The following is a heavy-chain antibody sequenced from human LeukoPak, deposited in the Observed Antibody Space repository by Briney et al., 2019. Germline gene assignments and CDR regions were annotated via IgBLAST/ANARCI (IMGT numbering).Heavy chain of an antibody. Sequence: GASVKVSCKAPGYTFSSYSISWVRQAPGQGLEWMGWINTYNGNTNYAQKLQDRVTMTTDTSTSTAYMELRSLRVDDTAVYYCARDPRDYTTSREFHYWGQGTLITVSS. J-gene: IGHJ4*02. CDR2: INTYNGNT. CDR3: ARDPRDYTTSREFHY. CDR1: GYTFSSYS. V-gene: IGHV1-18*04. D-gene: IGHD4-11*01.